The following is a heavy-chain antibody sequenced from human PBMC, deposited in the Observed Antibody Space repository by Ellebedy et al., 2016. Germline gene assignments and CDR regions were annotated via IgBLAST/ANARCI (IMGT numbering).Heavy chain of an antibody. CDR3: ARHSGQMSTITPFDY. D-gene: IGHD5-24*01. CDR1: GYTLGRYG. V-gene: IGHV1-18*01. Sequence: ASVKVSCKASGYTLGRYGIGWVRQAPGQGLEWMGWISAYNGNTHYAQKFQGRVTMTTDTSTSTAYMELSSLRSEDTAVYHCARHSGQMSTITPFDYWGQGTLVTVSS. J-gene: IGHJ4*02. CDR2: ISAYNGNT.